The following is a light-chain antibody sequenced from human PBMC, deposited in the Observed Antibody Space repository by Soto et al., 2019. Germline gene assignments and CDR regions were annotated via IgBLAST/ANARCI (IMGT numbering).Light chain of an antibody. Sequence: DIQMTQSPSSLSASVGDRVTITCRASQSICSYLKWYQQKPGQAPKLLIYAASSWQIGVPSRFRDSGSGTDFTLTISSLQPEEFATYYCQHSYSTPRAFGPGTKVDIK. CDR2: AAS. V-gene: IGKV1-39*01. CDR3: QHSYSTPRA. CDR1: QSICSY. J-gene: IGKJ3*01.